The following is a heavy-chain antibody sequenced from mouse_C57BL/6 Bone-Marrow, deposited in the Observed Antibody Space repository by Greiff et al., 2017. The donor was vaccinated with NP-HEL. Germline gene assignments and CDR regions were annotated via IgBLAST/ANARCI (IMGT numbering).Heavy chain of an antibody. D-gene: IGHD1-1*01. V-gene: IGHV1-50*01. CDR3: ASEGITTGVARDY. CDR1: GYTFTSYW. CDR2: IDPSDSHT. Sequence: QVQLQQSGAELVKPGASVKLSCKASGYTFTSYWMQWVKQRPGQGLEWIGEIDPSDSHTNYNQKFKGKATLTVDTSSSTAYMQLSSLTSEDSAVYDCASEGITTGVARDYWGQGTTLTVSS. J-gene: IGHJ2*01.